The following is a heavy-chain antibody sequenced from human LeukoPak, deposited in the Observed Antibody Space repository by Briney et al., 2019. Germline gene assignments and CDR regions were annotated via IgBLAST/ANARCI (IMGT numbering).Heavy chain of an antibody. CDR2: ISAYNGNT. CDR1: GYTFTSYG. D-gene: IGHD5-12*01. Sequence: ASVKVSCKASGYTFTSYGISWVRQAPGQGLEWMGWISAYNGNTNYAQKLQGRVTMTTDTSTSTAYMELRSLRSDDTAVYYCARAAIVATTHPYYYYYMDVWGKGTTVTVSS. CDR3: ARAAIVATTHPYYYYYMDV. V-gene: IGHV1-18*01. J-gene: IGHJ6*03.